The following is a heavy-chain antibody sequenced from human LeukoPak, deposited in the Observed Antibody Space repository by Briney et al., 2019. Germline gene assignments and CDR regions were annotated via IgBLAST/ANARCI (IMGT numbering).Heavy chain of an antibody. D-gene: IGHD5-18*01. J-gene: IGHJ5*02. CDR2: ISYGNT. CDR1: GGSISTYY. CDR3: ARDKAHSYCRYFDP. V-gene: IGHV4-59*01. Sequence: PSETLSLTCSVAGGSISTYYWKWLRQTPGKGLEWIGHISYGNTDYNPSLKRRVTISVDTSKNQFSLKLTSETATDTAVYYCARDKAHSYCRYFDPWGQGALVSVSS.